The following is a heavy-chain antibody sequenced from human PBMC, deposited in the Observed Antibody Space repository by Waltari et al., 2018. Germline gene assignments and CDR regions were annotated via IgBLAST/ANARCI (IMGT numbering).Heavy chain of an antibody. CDR1: GFTFSSYW. J-gene: IGHJ4*02. CDR3: ARQPRLRIGYCSSTSCLGEFDY. CDR2: IYHSGCT. V-gene: IGHV4-38-2*01. D-gene: IGHD2-2*01. Sequence: VQLVESGGGLVQPGGSLRLSCAASGFTFSSYWMSWVRQAPGKGLEWIGSIYHSGCTYYHPPLKSRVTISVDTSKNQFSLKLSSVTAADTAVYYCARQPRLRIGYCSSTSCLGEFDYWGQGTLVTVSS.